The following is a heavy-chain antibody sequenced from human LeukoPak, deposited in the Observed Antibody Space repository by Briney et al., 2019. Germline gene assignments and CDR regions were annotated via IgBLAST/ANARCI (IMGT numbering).Heavy chain of an antibody. J-gene: IGHJ6*03. CDR1: GGSISSGGSIGSFY. V-gene: IGHV4-61*02. Sequence: SQTLSLTCTVSGGSISSGGSIGSFYWSWIRQPAGKGLEWIGRIYTSGSTNYNPSLKSRVTISVDTSKNQFSLKLSSVTAADTAVYYCARDGPIWGYYYYMDVWGKGTTVTVSS. CDR3: ARDGPIWGYYYYMDV. D-gene: IGHD7-27*01. CDR2: IYTSGST.